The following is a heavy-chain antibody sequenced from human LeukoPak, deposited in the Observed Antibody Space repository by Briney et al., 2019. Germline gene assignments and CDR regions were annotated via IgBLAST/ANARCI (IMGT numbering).Heavy chain of an antibody. J-gene: IGHJ1*01. CDR1: GFIFSNAW. CDR2: IKSKTDGGTI. V-gene: IGHV3-15*01. D-gene: IGHD3-22*01. CDR3: TTDLSELDDSGYYAKYFHH. Sequence: GGSLRLSCAASGFIFSNAWMNWVRQAPGRGLEWVGRIKSKTDGGTIDYAAPVKGRFTISRDDSKDTLFLQMNSLKTEDTAVYYCTTDLSELDDSGYYAKYFHHWGQGTLVSVSS.